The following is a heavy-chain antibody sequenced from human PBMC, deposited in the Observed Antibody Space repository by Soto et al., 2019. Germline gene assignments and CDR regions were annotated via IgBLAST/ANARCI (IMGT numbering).Heavy chain of an antibody. Sequence: QVQLVQSGDEVRKPGSSVKVSCKASGYIFVNYGIAWVRQAPGQGLEWMGWISPYSGNTHYASKVQGRITMTTDTATRKSYMDLRSLTSDDTAVYYCTMVDNYVTPTPQNVWGQGTTVTVSS. CDR3: TMVDNYVTPTPQNV. J-gene: IGHJ6*02. CDR1: GYIFVNYG. D-gene: IGHD3-16*01. V-gene: IGHV1-18*01. CDR2: ISPYSGNT.